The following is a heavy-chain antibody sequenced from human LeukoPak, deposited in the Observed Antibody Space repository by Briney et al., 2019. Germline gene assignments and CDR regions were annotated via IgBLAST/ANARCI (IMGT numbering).Heavy chain of an antibody. V-gene: IGHV3-23*01. CDR2: ISASGGST. D-gene: IGHD1-26*01. CDR1: GFTFSSSA. Sequence: GGSLRLSCAASGFTFSSSAMSWVRQVPGKGLEWVSGISASGGSTSYADSVRGRFTISRDNSKNTLYVQMNSLRDEDTAVYHCAKDQRWESPHYLDSWGQGTLVTVSS. J-gene: IGHJ4*02. CDR3: AKDQRWESPHYLDS.